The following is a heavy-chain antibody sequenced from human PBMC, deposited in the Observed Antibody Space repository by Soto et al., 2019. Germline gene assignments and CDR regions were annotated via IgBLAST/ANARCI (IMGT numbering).Heavy chain of an antibody. CDR2: MYYSGAT. D-gene: IGHD3-16*01. CDR1: VCSISSNIYY. CDR3: ARHAAYDSVWGKSDGSDH. Sequence: QLQLQESGPGLVKPSETLSLACTVSVCSISSNIYYWNWIRQPPGKVLEWIGSMYYSGATYHSPHLPSRVTISVDTSKIQFTLHLSSVTAADTAVYYCARHAAYDSVWGKSDGSDHWGQGTLVNVSS. V-gene: IGHV4-39*01. J-gene: IGHJ4*02.